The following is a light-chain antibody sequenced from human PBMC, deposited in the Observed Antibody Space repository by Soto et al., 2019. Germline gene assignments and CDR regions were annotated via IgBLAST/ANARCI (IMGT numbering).Light chain of an antibody. V-gene: IGKV1-17*01. CDR2: TAS. J-gene: IGKJ1*01. Sequence: DIQMTQSPSSLSASVGDRVTITCRASQGIRNDLSWYQQKPGKAPKRLIYTASSLHSGVPSRFSGSGSGTEFTLTISSLQPDDFATYYCQQYNSYSTFGQGTKVDIK. CDR1: QGIRND. CDR3: QQYNSYST.